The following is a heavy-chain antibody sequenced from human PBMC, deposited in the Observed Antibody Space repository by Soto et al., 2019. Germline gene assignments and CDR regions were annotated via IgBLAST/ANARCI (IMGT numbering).Heavy chain of an antibody. D-gene: IGHD3-3*01. Sequence: EVHLVESGGRLVQPGGSLRLSCAASGFRFSDYSMNWVRQAPGRGLEWVSYISSSSFTIHYADSVEGRFAISRDNGKISLNLQMNRLRAVDTAVYYCEYGSNDFWGGNFDYWGQGALVTVSS. CDR3: EYGSNDFWGGNFDY. V-gene: IGHV3-48*01. J-gene: IGHJ4*02. CDR1: GFRFSDYS. CDR2: ISSSSFTI.